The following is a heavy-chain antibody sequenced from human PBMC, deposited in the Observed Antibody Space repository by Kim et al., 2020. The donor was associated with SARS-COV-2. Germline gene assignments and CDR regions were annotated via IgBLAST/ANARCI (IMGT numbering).Heavy chain of an antibody. V-gene: IGHV1-69*13. D-gene: IGHD5-12*01. CDR1: GGTFSSYA. J-gene: IGHJ4*02. Sequence: SVKVSCKASGGTFSSYAISWVRQAPGQGLEWMGGIIPIFGTANYAQKFQGRVTITADESTSTAYMELSSLRSEDTAVYYCASQYSGYYEGDYWGQGTLVTVSS. CDR3: ASQYSGYYEGDY. CDR2: IIPIFGTA.